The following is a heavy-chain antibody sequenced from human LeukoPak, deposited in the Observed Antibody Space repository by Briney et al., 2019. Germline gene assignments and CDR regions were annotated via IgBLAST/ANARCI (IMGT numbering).Heavy chain of an antibody. CDR1: GGSISSYY. Sequence: PSETLSLTCTVSGGSISSYYWSWIRQPPGKGLEWIGYIYYSGSTNYNPSLKSRVTISVDTSKNQFSLKLSSVTAADTAVYYCASTKGYSYGLSNWFDPWGQGTLVTVSS. CDR3: ASTKGYSYGLSNWFDP. V-gene: IGHV4-59*01. CDR2: IYYSGST. D-gene: IGHD5-18*01. J-gene: IGHJ5*02.